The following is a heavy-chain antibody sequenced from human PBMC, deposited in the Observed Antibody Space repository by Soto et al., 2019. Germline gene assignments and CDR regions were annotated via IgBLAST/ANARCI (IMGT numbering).Heavy chain of an antibody. Sequence: EVQVLESGGGLVQPGGSLRLSCEGSGFTVSSYAMTWIRQAPGKGPEWVSTVTADGGTYYADSVKGRFAMSRDTSENTXXLQMNSLGAEDTAAYYCAPHVSCSGGSCQYDAFAIRGQGTMVTVSS. J-gene: IGHJ3*02. CDR1: GFTVSSYA. D-gene: IGHD2-15*01. V-gene: IGHV3-23*01. CDR3: APHVSCSGGSCQYDAFAI. CDR2: VTADGGT.